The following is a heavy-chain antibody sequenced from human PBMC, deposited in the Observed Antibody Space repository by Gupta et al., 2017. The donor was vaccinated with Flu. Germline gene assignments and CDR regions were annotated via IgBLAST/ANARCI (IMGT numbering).Heavy chain of an antibody. CDR1: GFIFSNYA. D-gene: IGHD3-10*01. V-gene: IGHV3-64D*06. Sequence: EVQVVESGGGLVQPGESLRLSCSGSGFIFSNYAMHWFRQAPGKGPEYVSGINDNGGRTHYADSIKGRFTISRDNSKNTLWLQMTSLTTDDTASYHCVKDSRGEYSLDYWGQGTLVTVSS. CDR3: VKDSRGEYSLDY. J-gene: IGHJ4*02. CDR2: INDNGGRT.